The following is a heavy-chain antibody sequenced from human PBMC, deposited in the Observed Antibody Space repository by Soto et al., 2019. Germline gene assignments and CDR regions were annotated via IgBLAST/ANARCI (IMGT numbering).Heavy chain of an antibody. CDR1: GFTFSTYT. CDR2: ISATSHYI. Sequence: DVQVVESGGGLVKPGGSLRLSCAASGFTFSTYTMTWVRQAPGKGLEWVSSISATSHYIYYADSVEGRFTISRDNARNSLYLQMSSLRAGDTAVYYCARALTNSDTAFDYWGQGTLVTVSS. J-gene: IGHJ4*02. V-gene: IGHV3-21*01. CDR3: ARALTNSDTAFDY.